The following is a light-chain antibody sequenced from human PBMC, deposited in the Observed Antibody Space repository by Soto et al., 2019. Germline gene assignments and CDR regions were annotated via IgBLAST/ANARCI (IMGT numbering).Light chain of an antibody. CDR2: GAS. V-gene: IGKV3-15*01. Sequence: EIVMTQSPATLSVSPGERATLSCRASQSVSSNLAWYQQKPGQAPRLLIYGASTRATGIPARFSGSGSGTEFTLTLSSLQSEDFAFYYCQQYNNWPPTYTFGQGTKLEIK. CDR1: QSVSSN. CDR3: QQYNNWPPTYT. J-gene: IGKJ2*01.